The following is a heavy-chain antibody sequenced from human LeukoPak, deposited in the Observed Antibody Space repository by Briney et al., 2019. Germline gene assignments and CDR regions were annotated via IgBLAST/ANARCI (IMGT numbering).Heavy chain of an antibody. D-gene: IGHD5-12*01. V-gene: IGHV3-7*01. CDR1: GFTFSSYW. Sequence: GGSLRLSCAASGFTFSSYWMSWVRQAPGKGLEWVANIKQDGSEKYYVDSVKGRFTISRDNAKNSLYLQMNSLRAEDTAVYYCARVSYSGYDWDYFDYWGQGTLVTVSS. CDR2: IKQDGSEK. CDR3: ARVSYSGYDWDYFDY. J-gene: IGHJ4*02.